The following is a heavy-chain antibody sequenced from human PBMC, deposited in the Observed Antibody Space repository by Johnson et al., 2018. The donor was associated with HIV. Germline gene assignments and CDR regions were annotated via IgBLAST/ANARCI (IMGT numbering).Heavy chain of an antibody. D-gene: IGHD3-22*01. CDR3: ARDTMIVVALGAFDI. J-gene: IGHJ3*02. CDR1: GFTFSSYA. CDR2: ISYDGSEK. V-gene: IGHV3-30*04. Sequence: QVQLVESGGGVVQPGRSLRLSCAASGFTFSSYAMHWVRQAPGKGLEWVAVISYDGSEKLFADSVKGRFTISRDSSKNTLYLQMNSLRAEDTAVYYCARDTMIVVALGAFDIWGQGTMVTVSS.